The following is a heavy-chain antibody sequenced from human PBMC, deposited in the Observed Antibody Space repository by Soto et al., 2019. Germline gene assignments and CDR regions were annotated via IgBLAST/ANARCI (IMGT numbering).Heavy chain of an antibody. V-gene: IGHV1-2*04. D-gene: IGHD6-13*01. CDR2: INPNSGGT. Sequence: ASVKVSCKASGYTFTGYYMHWVRQAPGQGLEWMGWINPNSGGTNYAQKFQGWVTMTRDTSISTAYMELSRLRSDDTAVYYCARASAAAGIEGGFDYWGQGTLVTVSS. CDR3: ARASAAAGIEGGFDY. J-gene: IGHJ4*02. CDR1: GYTFTGYY.